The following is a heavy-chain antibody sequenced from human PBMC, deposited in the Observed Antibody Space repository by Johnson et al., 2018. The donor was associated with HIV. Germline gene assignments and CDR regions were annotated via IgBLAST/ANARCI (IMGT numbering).Heavy chain of an antibody. CDR2: ISSSGSTI. CDR3: ARDSTPWGGDYVGYAFDI. D-gene: IGHD4-17*01. CDR1: GFSFSDYY. Sequence: QVQLVESGGGLVKPGGSVRLSCAASGFSFSDYYMSWIRQAPGKGLEWVSYISSSGSTIYYADFVKGRFTISRDNAKKSLYLQMNSLRAEDTALYYCARDSTPWGGDYVGYAFDIWGRGTMVTVSS. J-gene: IGHJ3*02. V-gene: IGHV3-11*04.